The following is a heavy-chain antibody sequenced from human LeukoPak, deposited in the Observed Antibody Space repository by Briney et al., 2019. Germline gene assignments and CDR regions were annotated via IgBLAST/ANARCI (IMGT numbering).Heavy chain of an antibody. V-gene: IGHV1-46*01. CDR3: ARGSDSSGCYHLNWFDP. D-gene: IGHD3-22*01. J-gene: IGHJ5*02. CDR2: INPSGGST. Sequence: ASVKVSCKASGYTFTSYYIHWVRQAPGQGLEWMGIINPSGGSTSYAQKFQGRVTMTRDTSTSTVYMELSSLRSEDTAVYYCARGSDSSGCYHLNWFDPWGQGTLVTVSS. CDR1: GYTFTSYY.